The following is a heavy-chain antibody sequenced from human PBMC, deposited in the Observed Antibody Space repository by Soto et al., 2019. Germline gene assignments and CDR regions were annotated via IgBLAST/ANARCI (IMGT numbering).Heavy chain of an antibody. D-gene: IGHD3-9*01. J-gene: IGHJ3*02. Sequence: SETLSLTCTVSGGSISSYYWSWIRQPPGKGLEWIGYTLYSGSPNYNPSLQSLQSRVTISVDTSRNQFSLRLTSVTAADTALYYCARHDYYHRTFDIWGQGTLVTVSS. V-gene: IGHV4-59*01. CDR3: ARHDYYHRTFDI. CDR1: GGSISSYY. CDR2: TLYSGSP.